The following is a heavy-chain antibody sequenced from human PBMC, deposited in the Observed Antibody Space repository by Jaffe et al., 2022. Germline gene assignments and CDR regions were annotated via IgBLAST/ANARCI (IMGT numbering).Heavy chain of an antibody. V-gene: IGHV1-69*01. D-gene: IGHD3-10*01. CDR3: ASSGIITMVQGVTAYYYYYMDV. CDR2: IIPIFGTA. CDR1: GGTFSSYA. J-gene: IGHJ6*03. Sequence: QVQLVQSGAEVKKPGSSVKVSCKASGGTFSSYAISWVRQAPGQGLEWMGGIIPIFGTANYAQKFQGRVTITADESTSTAYMELSSLRSEDTAVYYCASSGIITMVQGVTAYYYYYMDVWGKGTTVTVSS.